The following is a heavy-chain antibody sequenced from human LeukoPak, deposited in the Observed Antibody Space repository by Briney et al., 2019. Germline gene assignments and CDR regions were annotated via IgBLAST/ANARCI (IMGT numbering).Heavy chain of an antibody. CDR3: TRLYTAGFDP. CDR2: IRSKANRYAT. J-gene: IGHJ5*02. Sequence: GRSLRLSCAASGFIFSGSAMHWVRQASGKGLEWVGRIRSKANRYATAYAASVKGRFTISRDDSKNTAYLQMNSLKTEDTALYYCTRLYTAGFDPWGQGTLVTVSS. CDR1: GFIFSGSA. V-gene: IGHV3-73*01.